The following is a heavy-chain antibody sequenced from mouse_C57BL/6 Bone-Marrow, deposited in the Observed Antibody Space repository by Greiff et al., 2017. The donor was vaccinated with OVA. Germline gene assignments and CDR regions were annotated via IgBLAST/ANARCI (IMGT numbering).Heavy chain of an antibody. CDR3: ARRGWDWYFDV. D-gene: IGHD1-1*02. CDR2: IDPSDSYT. V-gene: IGHV1-50*01. J-gene: IGHJ1*03. Sequence: QVQLQQSGAELVKPGASVKLSCKASGYTFTSYWMQWVKQRPGQGLEWIGEIDPSDSYTNYNQQFKGKATLTVDTSSSTAYMQLSSLTSEDSAVFYCARRGWDWYFDVWGTGTTVTVSS. CDR1: GYTFTSYW.